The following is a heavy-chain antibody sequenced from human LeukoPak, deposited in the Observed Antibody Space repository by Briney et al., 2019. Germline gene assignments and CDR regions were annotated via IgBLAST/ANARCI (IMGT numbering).Heavy chain of an antibody. Sequence: GRSLRLSCAASGFNFSSHGVHWVRQAPGKGLEWVAFISYDGSNKYHADSVKGRFTISRDNSNNTLYLQMNSLKVEDTAVYYCAKVAGGKRWSDAFDIWGQGTMVTVSS. CDR1: GFNFSSHG. D-gene: IGHD2-15*01. V-gene: IGHV3-30*18. CDR3: AKVAGGKRWSDAFDI. J-gene: IGHJ3*02. CDR2: ISYDGSNK.